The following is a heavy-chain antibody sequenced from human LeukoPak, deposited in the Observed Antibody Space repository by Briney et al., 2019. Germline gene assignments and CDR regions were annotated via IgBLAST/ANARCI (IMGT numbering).Heavy chain of an antibody. CDR3: ARQGGYCSSTSCPNWFDP. CDR1: GYTFTSYG. J-gene: IGHJ5*02. Sequence: ASVTVSCKASGYTFTSYGISWVRQAPGQGLEWMGWISAYNGNTNYAQKLQGRVTMTTDTSTSTAYMELRSLRSDDTAVYYCARQGGYCSSTSCPNWFDPWGQGTLVTVSS. V-gene: IGHV1-18*01. D-gene: IGHD2-2*01. CDR2: ISAYNGNT.